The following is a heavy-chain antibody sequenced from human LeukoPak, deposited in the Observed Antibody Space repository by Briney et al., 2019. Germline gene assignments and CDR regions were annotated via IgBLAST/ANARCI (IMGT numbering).Heavy chain of an antibody. V-gene: IGHV4-34*01. CDR1: GGSFSGYY. CDR2: INPSGST. J-gene: IGHJ4*02. D-gene: IGHD3-10*01. Sequence: PSETLSLTCAVYGGSFSGYYWSWIRQPPGKGLEWIGEINPSGSTNYNPSLKSRVTISVDTSKNQFSLKLSSVTAADTAVCYCASGLTMVRGVIPHYWGQGTLVTVSS. CDR3: ASGLTMVRGVIPHY.